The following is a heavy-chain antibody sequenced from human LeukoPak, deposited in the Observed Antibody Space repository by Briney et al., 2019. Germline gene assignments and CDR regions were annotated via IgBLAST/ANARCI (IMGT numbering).Heavy chain of an antibody. V-gene: IGHV3-7*01. CDR2: INQDESKK. CDR1: GFSFSNDW. Sequence: GGSLRLSCAASGFSFSNDWMCWVRQAPGKGLEWVANINQDESKKYYVDSVKGRFTISRDNAKNSLYLQMSSLRAEDTAVYYCARVHAYRTDYWGQGTLVTVSS. J-gene: IGHJ4*02. CDR3: ARVHAYRTDY. D-gene: IGHD2-2*01.